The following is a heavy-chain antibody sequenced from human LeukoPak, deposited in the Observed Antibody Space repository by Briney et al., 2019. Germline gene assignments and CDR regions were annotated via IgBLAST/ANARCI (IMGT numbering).Heavy chain of an antibody. J-gene: IGHJ4*02. D-gene: IGHD3-3*01. CDR3: SRDPRFDDFWSGYCDY. V-gene: IGHV3-21*01. Sequence: GGSLRLSCAASGFTFSSYSMNWVRQAPGKRLEWASSISSSSSYIYYADSAKGRFTISRDNAKNSLYLQMSSLRAEDTAVYYCSRDPRFDDFWSGYCDYWGQGTLVTVSS. CDR2: ISSSSSYI. CDR1: GFTFSSYS.